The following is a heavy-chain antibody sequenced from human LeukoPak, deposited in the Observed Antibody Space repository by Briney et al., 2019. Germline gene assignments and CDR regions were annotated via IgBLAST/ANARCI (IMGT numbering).Heavy chain of an antibody. D-gene: IGHD5-24*01. J-gene: IGHJ3*02. CDR3: AKARDGYNLIPDAFDI. Sequence: PGGSLRLSCAASGFTFSSYAMSWVRQAPGKGLEWVSAISGSGGSTYYADSVKGRFTISRDNSKNTLYLQMNSLRAEDTAVYYCAKARDGYNLIPDAFDIWGQGTMVTVSS. CDR2: ISGSGGST. V-gene: IGHV3-23*01. CDR1: GFTFSSYA.